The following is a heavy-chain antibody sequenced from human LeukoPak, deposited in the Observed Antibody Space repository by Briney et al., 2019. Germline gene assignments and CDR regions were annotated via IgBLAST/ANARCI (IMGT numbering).Heavy chain of an antibody. J-gene: IGHJ4*02. CDR3: AKDRPSSSGHDY. CDR1: GFSVSDNY. V-gene: IGHV3-53*01. Sequence: GGSLRLSCAASGFSVSDNYMSWVRQAPGKGLEWVSVIYSGGNTYYADSVKGRFTISRDNSKNTLYLQMNSLRAEDTAVYYCAKDRPSSSGHDYWGQGTLVTVSS. D-gene: IGHD6-19*01. CDR2: IYSGGNT.